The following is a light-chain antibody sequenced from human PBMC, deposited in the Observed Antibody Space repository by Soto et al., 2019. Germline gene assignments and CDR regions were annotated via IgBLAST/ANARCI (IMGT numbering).Light chain of an antibody. J-gene: IGKJ1*01. CDR2: DAS. CDR1: QSISSW. Sequence: DIQMTPSPSTLSASVVYIVTITCRASQSISSWLAWYQQKPGKAPKLLIYDASSLESGVPSRFSGSGSGTEFTLTISSLQPDDFATYYCQKYNSYSPKFGQGTKVDIK. CDR3: QKYNSYSPK. V-gene: IGKV1-5*01.